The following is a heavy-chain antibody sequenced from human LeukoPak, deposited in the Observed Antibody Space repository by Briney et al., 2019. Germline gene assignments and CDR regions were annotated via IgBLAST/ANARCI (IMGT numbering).Heavy chain of an antibody. CDR1: GFTFSSYG. Sequence: GGSRRLSCAASGFTFSSYGMHWVRQAPGKGLEWVSSISSSSSYIYYADSVKGRFTISRDNAKNSLYLQMNSLRAEDTAVYYCARSDFWSGYQTDYWGQGTLVTVSS. CDR2: ISSSSSYI. V-gene: IGHV3-21*01. CDR3: ARSDFWSGYQTDY. J-gene: IGHJ4*02. D-gene: IGHD3-3*01.